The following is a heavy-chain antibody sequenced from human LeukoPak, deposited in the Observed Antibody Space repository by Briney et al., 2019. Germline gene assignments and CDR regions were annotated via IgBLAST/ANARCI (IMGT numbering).Heavy chain of an antibody. J-gene: IGHJ2*01. CDR1: GGSISSGGYY. CDR3: ATIPPNYYYDSSGSRYFDL. V-gene: IGHV4-31*03. D-gene: IGHD3-22*01. CDR2: IYYSRST. Sequence: SETLSLTCTVSGGSISSGGYYWSWIRQHPGKGLEWIGYIYYSRSTYYNPSLKSRVTISVDTSKNQFSLKLSSVTAADTAVYYCATIPPNYYYDSSGSRYFDLWGRGTLVTVSS.